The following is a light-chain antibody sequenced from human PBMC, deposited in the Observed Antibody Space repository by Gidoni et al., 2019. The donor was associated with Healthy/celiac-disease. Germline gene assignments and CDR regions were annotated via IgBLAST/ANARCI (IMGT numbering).Light chain of an antibody. CDR3: QQYDNLPFT. CDR1: QDISNY. CDR2: DAS. J-gene: IGKJ3*01. V-gene: IGKV1-33*01. Sequence: DIQMTQYPASLSASVGDRVTITCQASQDISNYLNWYQQKPGKPPNLLIYDASNLETGVTSRFGGSGSGTDFTFPLSSLQPEDIATHYCQQYDNLPFTFGPGTKVDIK.